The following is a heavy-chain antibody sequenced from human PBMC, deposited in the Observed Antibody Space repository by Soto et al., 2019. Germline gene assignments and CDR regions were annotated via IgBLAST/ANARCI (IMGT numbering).Heavy chain of an antibody. CDR1: GYTFTGYY. V-gene: IGHV1-2*04. CDR3: AGVGGYDSGASDI. D-gene: IGHD5-12*01. J-gene: IGHJ3*02. CDR2: INPNSGGT. Sequence: QVQLVQSGAEVKKPGASVKVSCKASGYTFTGYYMHWVRQAPGQGLEWMGWINPNSGGTNYAQKFQGLVNMNRDTAISTAYMEPSKLGSDDTAVYYCAGVGGYDSGASDIWGQGTMVTVSS.